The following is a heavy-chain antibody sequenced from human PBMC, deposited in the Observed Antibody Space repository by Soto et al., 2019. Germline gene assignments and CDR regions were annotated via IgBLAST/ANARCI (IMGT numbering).Heavy chain of an antibody. J-gene: IGHJ6*02. CDR1: GGTFSSYA. D-gene: IGHD2-21*02. Sequence: ASVKVSCKASGGTFSSYAISWVRQVPGQGLEWMGGIIPIFGTANYAQKFQGRVTITADESTSTAYMELSSLRSEDTAVYYCASSAYCGGDCSAGINYYYYYGMDVWG. CDR3: ASSAYCGGDCSAGINYYYYYGMDV. CDR2: IIPIFGTA. V-gene: IGHV1-69*13.